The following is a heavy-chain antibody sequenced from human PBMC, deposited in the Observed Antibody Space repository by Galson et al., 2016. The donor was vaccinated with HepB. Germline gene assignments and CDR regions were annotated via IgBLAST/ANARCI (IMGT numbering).Heavy chain of an antibody. CDR2: ITSGGTT. V-gene: IGHV3-23*01. Sequence: SLRLSCAASGFSFSSYAMSWVRQAPGKGLEWVSGITSGGTTYYSDSVKGRFTISRDNSKNILYLQMKSLRDEDTAVYYCATRPYSYGLQYGMDVWGQGTTVTVSS. D-gene: IGHD5-18*01. J-gene: IGHJ6*02. CDR1: GFSFSSYA. CDR3: ATRPYSYGLQYGMDV.